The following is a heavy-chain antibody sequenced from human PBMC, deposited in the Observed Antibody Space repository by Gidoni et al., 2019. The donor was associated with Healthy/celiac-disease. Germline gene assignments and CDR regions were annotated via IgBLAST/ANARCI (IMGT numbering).Heavy chain of an antibody. Sequence: QVQLQQWGAGLLKPSETLSLTCAVYGGSFSGYYWSWIRQPPGKGLEWIGEINHSGSTNYNPSLKSRVTISVDTSKNQFSLKLSSVTAADTAVYYCAREVAAALDYWGQGTLVTVSS. CDR2: INHSGST. CDR1: GGSFSGYY. D-gene: IGHD6-13*01. CDR3: AREVAAALDY. V-gene: IGHV4-34*01. J-gene: IGHJ4*02.